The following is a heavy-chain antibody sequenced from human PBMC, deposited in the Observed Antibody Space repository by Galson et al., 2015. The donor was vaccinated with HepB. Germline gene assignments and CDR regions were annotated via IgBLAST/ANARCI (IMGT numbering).Heavy chain of an antibody. J-gene: IGHJ3*02. V-gene: IGHV3-21*01. CDR1: GFTFSSYS. CDR2: ISSSSSYK. Sequence: SLRLSCAASGFTFSSYSMNWVRQAPGKGLEWVSSISSSSSYKYYADSVKGRFTISRDNSKNTLYLQMNSLRAEDTAVYYCAKDRGDPPLDAFDIWGQGTMVTVSS. D-gene: IGHD3-10*01. CDR3: AKDRGDPPLDAFDI.